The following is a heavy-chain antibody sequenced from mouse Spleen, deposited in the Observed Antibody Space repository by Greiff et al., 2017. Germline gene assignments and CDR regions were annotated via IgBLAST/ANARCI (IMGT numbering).Heavy chain of an antibody. CDR1: GFTFSSYA. J-gene: IGHJ4*01. CDR2: ISDGGSYT. CDR3: ARGLGDYYAMDY. V-gene: IGHV5-4*03. D-gene: IGHD3-3*01. Sequence: EVMLVESGGGLVKPGGSLKLSCAASGFTFSSYAMSWVRQTPEKRLEWVATISDGGSYTYYPDNVKGRFTISRDNAKNNLYLQMSHLKSEDTAMYYCARGLGDYYAMDYWGQGTSVTVSS.